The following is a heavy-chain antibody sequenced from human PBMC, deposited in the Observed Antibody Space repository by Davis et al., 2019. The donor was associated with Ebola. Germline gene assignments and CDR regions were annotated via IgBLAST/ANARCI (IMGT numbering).Heavy chain of an antibody. D-gene: IGHD6-13*01. Sequence: PGGSLRLSCAASGFTFSSYAMHWVRQAPGKGLEWVAVISYDGSNKYYADSVKGRFTISRDNSKNTLYLQMNSLRAEDTAVYYCARDVFRLSWYFDYWGQGTLVTVSS. CDR3: ARDVFRLSWYFDY. CDR2: ISYDGSNK. J-gene: IGHJ4*02. V-gene: IGHV3-30-3*01. CDR1: GFTFSSYA.